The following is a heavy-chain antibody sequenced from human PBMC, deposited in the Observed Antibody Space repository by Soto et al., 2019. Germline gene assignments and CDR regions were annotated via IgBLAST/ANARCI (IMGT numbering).Heavy chain of an antibody. CDR3: ASHPRDSSGYWYYFDY. Sequence: GGSLRLSCAASGFTFSSYSMNWVRQAPGKGLEWVSSISSSSSYIYYADSVKGRFTISRDNAKKSLYLQMNSLRAEDTVVYYCASHPRDSSGYWYYFDYWGQGTLVTVSS. CDR2: ISSSSSYI. J-gene: IGHJ4*02. CDR1: GFTFSSYS. V-gene: IGHV3-21*01. D-gene: IGHD3-22*01.